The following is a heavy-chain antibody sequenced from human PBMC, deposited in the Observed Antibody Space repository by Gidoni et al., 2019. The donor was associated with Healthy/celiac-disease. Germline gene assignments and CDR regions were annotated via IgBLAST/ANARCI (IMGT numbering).Heavy chain of an antibody. Sequence: QVQLVESGGGVVQPGGSLRLSCAASGFTFSSYGMLWVRQAPGKGLEWVAFIRDDGSNKYYAEYVKGRFTIDRDNSKNTLYLKRNSLRAEDTAEYYCAKDMVQGYFDYWGQGTLVTVSS. D-gene: IGHD3-10*01. J-gene: IGHJ4*02. CDR1: GFTFSSYG. CDR2: IRDDGSNK. CDR3: AKDMVQGYFDY. V-gene: IGHV3-30*02.